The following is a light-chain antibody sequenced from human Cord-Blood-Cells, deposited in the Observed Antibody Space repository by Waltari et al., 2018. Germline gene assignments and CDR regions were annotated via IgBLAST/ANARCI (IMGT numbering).Light chain of an antibody. J-gene: IGKJ3*01. V-gene: IGKV1-NL1*01. CDR1: QGISNS. CDR3: QQYYSTPFT. CDR2: AAS. Sequence: PMTQSPSSLSASVGDSVTITCRASQGISNSLAWYHQKPGKAPKLLLYAASSLESGVPSRFSGSGSGTDYTLTISSLQPEDFATYYCQQYYSTPFTFGPGTKVDIK.